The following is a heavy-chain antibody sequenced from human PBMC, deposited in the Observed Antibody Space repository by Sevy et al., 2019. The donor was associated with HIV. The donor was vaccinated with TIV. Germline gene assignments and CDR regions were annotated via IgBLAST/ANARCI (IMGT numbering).Heavy chain of an antibody. CDR3: AKWDADRRWYFDY. CDR1: GFSFSNYN. J-gene: IGHJ4*02. CDR2: ISDTSTSSTYI. Sequence: GGSLRLSCAASGFSFSNYNMNWVRQAPGKGLEWVSSISDTSTSSTYIYYADSVNGRFTISRDNTKNSLYLQMNSLRVEDTAVYYCAKWDADRRWYFDYWGQGTLVTVSS. D-gene: IGHD1-26*01. V-gene: IGHV3-21*01.